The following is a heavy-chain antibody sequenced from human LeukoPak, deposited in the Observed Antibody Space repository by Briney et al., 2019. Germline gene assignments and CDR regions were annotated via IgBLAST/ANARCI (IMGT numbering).Heavy chain of an antibody. CDR1: GFTVSSNY. V-gene: IGHV3-53*01. CDR2: IYSGGST. J-gene: IGHJ4*02. CDR3: ARDRLHYGEYEKTFDY. D-gene: IGHD4-17*01. Sequence: GGSLRLSCAASGFTVSSNYMSWVRQAPGKGLEWVSVIYSGGSTYYADSVKGRFTISRDNSKNTLYLQMNSLRAEDTAVYYCARDRLHYGEYEKTFDYWGQGTLVTVSS.